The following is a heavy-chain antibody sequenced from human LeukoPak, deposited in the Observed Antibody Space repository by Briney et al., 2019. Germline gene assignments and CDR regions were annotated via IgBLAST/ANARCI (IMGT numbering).Heavy chain of an antibody. CDR3: ARGDYGGNPDY. Sequence: GASVKVSCKASGYTFTTYGITWVRQAPGQGLEWMGWISGYNGNTIYAQKLQGRVTMTTDTSTSTAYMGLRSLRSDDTAVYYCARGDYGGNPDYGGQRTLVTVSS. D-gene: IGHD4-23*01. CDR1: GYTFTTYG. J-gene: IGHJ4*02. V-gene: IGHV1-18*01. CDR2: ISGYNGNT.